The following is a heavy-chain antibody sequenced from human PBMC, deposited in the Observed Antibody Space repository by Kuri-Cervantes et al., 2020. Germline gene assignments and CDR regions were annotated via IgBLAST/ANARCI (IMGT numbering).Heavy chain of an antibody. CDR1: GYTFTSYY. CDR3: AREGTEAISWDLLDY. V-gene: IGHV1-46*01. J-gene: IGHJ4*02. CDR2: INPSGGST. D-gene: IGHD6-13*01. Sequence: ASVKVSCKASGYTFTSYYMHWVRQAPGQGLEWMGIINPSGGSTSYAQKFQGRVTMTRDTSTSTVYMELSSLRSEDTAVYYCAREGTEAISWDLLDYWGQGTLVTVSS.